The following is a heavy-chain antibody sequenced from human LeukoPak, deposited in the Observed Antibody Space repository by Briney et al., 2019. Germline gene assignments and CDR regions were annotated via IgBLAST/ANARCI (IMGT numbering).Heavy chain of an antibody. CDR3: AGVVTAIGGPYDY. CDR2: IYHSGST. Sequence: KPSETLSLTCTVSGYSISSGYYWGWIRQPPGMGLEWIGSIYHSGSTYYNPSLKSRVTISVDTSKNQFSLKLSSVTAADTAVYYCAGVVTAIGGPYDYWGQGTLVTVSS. D-gene: IGHD2-21*02. CDR1: GYSISSGYY. V-gene: IGHV4-38-2*02. J-gene: IGHJ4*02.